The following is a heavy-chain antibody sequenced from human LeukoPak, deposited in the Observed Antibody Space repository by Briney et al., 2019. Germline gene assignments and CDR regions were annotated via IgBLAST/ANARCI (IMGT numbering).Heavy chain of an antibody. V-gene: IGHV3-30*18. CDR2: ISYDGSNK. Sequence: PGGSLRLSCAASGFAFSSYAVSWVRQAPGKGLEWVAVISYDGSNKYYADSVKGRFTISRDNSKNTLYLQMNSLRAEDTAVYYCAKDSEYSYGYAYFDYWGQGTLVTVSS. D-gene: IGHD5-18*01. J-gene: IGHJ4*02. CDR1: GFAFSSYA. CDR3: AKDSEYSYGYAYFDY.